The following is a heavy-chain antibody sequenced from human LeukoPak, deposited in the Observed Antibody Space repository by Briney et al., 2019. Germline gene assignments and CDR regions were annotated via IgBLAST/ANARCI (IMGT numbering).Heavy chain of an antibody. J-gene: IGHJ3*02. CDR2: IKSKTDGGTT. Sequence: GGSLRLSCAASGFTFSNAWMSWVRQAPGKGLEWVGRIKSKTDGGTTDYAAPVKGRFTISRDDSKNTLYLQMNSLKTEDTAVHYCTTEDSGVWGSYRDAFDIWGQGTMVTVSS. CDR3: TTEDSGVWGSYRDAFDI. D-gene: IGHD3-16*02. CDR1: GFTFSNAW. V-gene: IGHV3-15*01.